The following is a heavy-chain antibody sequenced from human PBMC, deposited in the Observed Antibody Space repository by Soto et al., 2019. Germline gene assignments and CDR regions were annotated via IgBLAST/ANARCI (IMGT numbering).Heavy chain of an antibody. V-gene: IGHV3-30*18. D-gene: IGHD2-2*02. J-gene: IGHJ5*02. CDR2: ISYDGSNK. CDR3: AKDTENIPFDP. Sequence: PGGSLRLSCAASGFTFSSYGIHWVRQAPGKGLEWVAVISYDGSNKYYADSVKGRFTISRDNSKNTLYLQMNSLRAEDTAVYYCAKDTENIPFDPWGQGTLVTVSS. CDR1: GFTFSSYG.